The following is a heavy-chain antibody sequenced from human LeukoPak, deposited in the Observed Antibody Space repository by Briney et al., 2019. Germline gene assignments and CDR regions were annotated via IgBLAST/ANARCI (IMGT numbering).Heavy chain of an antibody. Sequence: GASVKVPCKPSGYTFTDYAINWVRQAPGQGLEYMGWVNTNTGNPTYAQGFTGRFVFSSDSSVSTAYLQITSLKADDSAIYFCASRNDSSGYFAYWGQGTLVTVSS. CDR2: VNTNTGNP. J-gene: IGHJ4*02. CDR1: GYTFTDYA. V-gene: IGHV7-4-1*02. CDR3: ASRNDSSGYFAY. D-gene: IGHD3-22*01.